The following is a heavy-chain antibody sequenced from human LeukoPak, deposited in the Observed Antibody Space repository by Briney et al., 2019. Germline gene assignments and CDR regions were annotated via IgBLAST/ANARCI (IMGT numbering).Heavy chain of an antibody. CDR1: GGTFSSYA. Sequence: SVKVSCKASGGTFSSYAISWVRQAPGQGLEWMGGIIPIFGTANYAQKFQGRVTITADESTSTAYMELSSLRSEDTAVYYCARAAEQWLPPLDYWGQETLVTVSS. CDR3: ARAAEQWLPPLDY. V-gene: IGHV1-69*13. J-gene: IGHJ4*02. CDR2: IIPIFGTA. D-gene: IGHD6-19*01.